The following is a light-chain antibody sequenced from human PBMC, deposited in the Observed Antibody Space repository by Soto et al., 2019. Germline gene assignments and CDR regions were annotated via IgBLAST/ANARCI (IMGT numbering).Light chain of an antibody. V-gene: IGKV3-20*01. J-gene: IGKJ1*01. CDR1: QTVSSSY. CDR2: GVS. CDR3: QKYNSPPRT. Sequence: EIVLTQSPGPLSLSPGERATLSCSASQTVSSSYLAWYQQKPGQAPRLLIHGVSSRATGIPDRFSGSGSGTDFTLTISRLEPEDVATYFCQKYNSPPRTFGQGTKVDIK.